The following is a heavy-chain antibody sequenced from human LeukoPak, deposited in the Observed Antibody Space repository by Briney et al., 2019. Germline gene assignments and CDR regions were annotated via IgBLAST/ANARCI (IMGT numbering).Heavy chain of an antibody. CDR3: ARGIGGSPPDY. J-gene: IGHJ4*02. CDR2: IYHSGST. Sequence: SETLSLTCTVSGYSISSGYYWGWIRQPPGKGLEWIGSIYHSGSTYYNPSLKSRVTISVDTSKNQFSLKLSSVTAADTAVYYCARGIGGSPPDYWGQGTLVTVSS. CDR1: GYSISSGYY. V-gene: IGHV4-38-2*02. D-gene: IGHD2-15*01.